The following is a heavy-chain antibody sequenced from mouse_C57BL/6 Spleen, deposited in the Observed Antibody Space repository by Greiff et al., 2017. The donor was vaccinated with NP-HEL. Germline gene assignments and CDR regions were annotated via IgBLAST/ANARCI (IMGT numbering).Heavy chain of an antibody. CDR3: ARGETGFAY. Sequence: EVQVVESGGGLVKPGGSLKLSCAASGFTFSSYAMSWVRQTPEKRLEWVATISDGGSYTYYPDNVKGRFTISRDNAKNNLYLQMGHLKSEDTAMYYCARGETGFAYWGQGTLVTVSA. J-gene: IGHJ3*01. CDR1: GFTFSSYA. CDR2: ISDGGSYT. V-gene: IGHV5-4*01.